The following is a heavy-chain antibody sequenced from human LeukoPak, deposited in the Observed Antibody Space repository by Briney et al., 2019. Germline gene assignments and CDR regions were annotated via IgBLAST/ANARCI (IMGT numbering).Heavy chain of an antibody. CDR3: ARGPYYDFWSGYTFFDY. D-gene: IGHD3-3*01. Sequence: GGSLRLSCAASGFIFSSYWMHWVRQAPGKGLVWVSRINSDGSSTSYADSVKGRFTISRDNAKNTLYLQMNSLRAEDTAVYYCARGPYYDFWSGYTFFDYWGQGTLVTVSS. J-gene: IGHJ4*02. V-gene: IGHV3-74*01. CDR2: INSDGSST. CDR1: GFIFSSYW.